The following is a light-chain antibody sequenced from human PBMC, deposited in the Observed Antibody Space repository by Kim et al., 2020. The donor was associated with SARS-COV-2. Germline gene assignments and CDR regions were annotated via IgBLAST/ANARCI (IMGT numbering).Light chain of an antibody. CDR1: KSDIGSNT. Sequence: GQGLTISCFGSKSDIGSNTVNWYQHLPGTSPKLLIYRNDQRPSGVPDRFSGSRSATSASLAINGLQSEDEADYFCASWDDALKGPVFGGGTQLTVL. CDR2: RND. V-gene: IGLV1-44*01. CDR3: ASWDDALKGPV. J-gene: IGLJ2*01.